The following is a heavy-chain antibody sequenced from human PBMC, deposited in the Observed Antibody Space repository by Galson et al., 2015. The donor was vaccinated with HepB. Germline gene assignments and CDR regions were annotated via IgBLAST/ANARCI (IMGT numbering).Heavy chain of an antibody. CDR2: IYYSGST. CDR3: ARAHEYYYDSSGYYYFDY. D-gene: IGHD3-22*01. J-gene: IGHJ4*02. V-gene: IGHV4-30-4*07. CDR1: GGSISSGGYS. Sequence: LSLTCAVSGGSISSGGYSWSWIRQPPGKGLEWIGYIYYSGSTYYNPSLKSRVTISVDTSKNQFSLKLSSVTAADTAVYYCARAHEYYYDSSGYYYFDYWGQGTLVTVSS.